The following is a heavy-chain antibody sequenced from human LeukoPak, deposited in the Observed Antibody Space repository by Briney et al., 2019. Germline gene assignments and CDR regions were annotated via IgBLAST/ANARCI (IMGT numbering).Heavy chain of an antibody. CDR2: IKSKTDGGTT. V-gene: IGHV3-15*01. CDR3: TSETTAMAIDY. J-gene: IGHJ4*02. CDR1: GFTFSSYA. D-gene: IGHD5-18*01. Sequence: GGSLRLSCAASGFTFSSYAMSWVRQAPGKGLEWVGRIKSKTDGGTTDYAAPVKGRFTISRDDSKNTLYLQMNSLKTEDTAVYYCTSETTAMAIDYWGQGSLVTVCS.